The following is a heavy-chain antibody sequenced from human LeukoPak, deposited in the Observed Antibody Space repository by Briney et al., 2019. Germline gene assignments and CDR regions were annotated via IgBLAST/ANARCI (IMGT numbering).Heavy chain of an antibody. CDR1: GFTFSSYG. CDR3: AKCMSATGVCLNFDS. V-gene: IGHV3-30*02. Sequence: GGSLRLSCAASGFTFSSYGMHWVRQAPGKGLEWVAFIRYDGSNKYYADSVKGRFTISRDNSKNTLYLQIDSLGVEDTAVYYCAKCMSATGVCLNFDSWGQGILVTVSS. D-gene: IGHD2-21*02. CDR2: IRYDGSNK. J-gene: IGHJ4*02.